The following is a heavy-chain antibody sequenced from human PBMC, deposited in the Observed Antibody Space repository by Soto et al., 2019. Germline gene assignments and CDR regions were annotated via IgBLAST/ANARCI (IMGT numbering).Heavy chain of an antibody. V-gene: IGHV4-38-2*02. Sequence: SETLSLTCAVSGYSISSGYYWGWIRQPPGKGLEWIGSIYHSGSTYYNPSLKSRVTISVDTSKNQFSLKLSSVTAADTAVYYCARDWAKNYDFWSGTYGMDVWGQGTTVTVSS. D-gene: IGHD3-3*01. CDR2: IYHSGST. CDR3: ARDWAKNYDFWSGTYGMDV. CDR1: GYSISSGYY. J-gene: IGHJ6*02.